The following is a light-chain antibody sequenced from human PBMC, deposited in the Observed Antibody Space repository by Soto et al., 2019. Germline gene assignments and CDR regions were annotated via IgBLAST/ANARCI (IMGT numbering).Light chain of an antibody. CDR1: SSDVGGYDY. Sequence: QSVLTQPASVSGSPGQSITISCTGTSSDVGGYDYVSWYQQHPGKAPKLMIYDFSSRPSGVSNRFSGSKSGNTSSLTISALQAEDEADYSCRSYTSSNPPFVFGXGPKVTVL. CDR2: DFS. V-gene: IGLV2-14*01. CDR3: RSYTSSNPPFV. J-gene: IGLJ1*01.